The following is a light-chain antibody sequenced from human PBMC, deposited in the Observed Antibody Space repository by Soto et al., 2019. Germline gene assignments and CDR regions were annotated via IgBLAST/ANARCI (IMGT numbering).Light chain of an antibody. CDR2: EVT. Sequence: QSALTQPPSASGSPGQSVTISCTGTSSDVGSYNYVSWYQQHPGKVPKLLIYEVTKRPSGVPDRFSGSKSDNTASLTVSGLQAEDEADYYCSSYAGSNKVVFGGGTKVTVL. CDR3: SSYAGSNKVV. J-gene: IGLJ3*02. V-gene: IGLV2-8*01. CDR1: SSDVGSYNY.